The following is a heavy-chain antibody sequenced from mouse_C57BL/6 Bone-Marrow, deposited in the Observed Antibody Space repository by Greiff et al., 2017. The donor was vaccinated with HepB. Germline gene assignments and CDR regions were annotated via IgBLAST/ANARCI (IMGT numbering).Heavy chain of an antibody. Sequence: VQLQQSGAELVRPGTSVKVSCKASGYAFTNYLIECVKQRPGQGLEWIGVINPGSGGTNYNEKFKGKATLTADKSSSTAYMQLSSLTSEDSAVYFCARGYYGCEYWGQGTTLTVSS. CDR3: ARGYYGCEY. V-gene: IGHV1-54*01. CDR1: GYAFTNYL. CDR2: INPGSGGT. J-gene: IGHJ2*01. D-gene: IGHD1-1*01.